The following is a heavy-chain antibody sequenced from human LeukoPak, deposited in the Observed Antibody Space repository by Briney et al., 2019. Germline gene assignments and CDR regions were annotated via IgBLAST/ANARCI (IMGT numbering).Heavy chain of an antibody. Sequence: SETLSLTCAVYGGSFSGYYWSWIRQPPGKGLEWIGEINHSGSTNYNPSLKSRVTTSVDTSKNQFSLKLSSVTAADTAVYYCARSRIAVASLVGPWGQGTLVTVSS. CDR2: INHSGST. CDR1: GGSFSGYY. V-gene: IGHV4-34*01. J-gene: IGHJ5*02. D-gene: IGHD6-19*01. CDR3: ARSRIAVASLVGP.